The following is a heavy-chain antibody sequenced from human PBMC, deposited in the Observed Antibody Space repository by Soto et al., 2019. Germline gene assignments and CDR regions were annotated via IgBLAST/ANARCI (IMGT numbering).Heavy chain of an antibody. J-gene: IGHJ6*02. Sequence: TLSLTCTVSGGSISSGGYFWNWIRQRPGKGLEWIGYIYYSDSTHYNPSLKSRVTISVDTSKNQFSLKLISVTAADTAMYYCAREVGPDLVVVQTDNYYYGMDVWGQGTTVTVSS. CDR2: IYYSDST. CDR3: AREVGPDLVVVQTDNYYYGMDV. CDR1: GGSISSGGYF. V-gene: IGHV4-31*03. D-gene: IGHD2-2*01.